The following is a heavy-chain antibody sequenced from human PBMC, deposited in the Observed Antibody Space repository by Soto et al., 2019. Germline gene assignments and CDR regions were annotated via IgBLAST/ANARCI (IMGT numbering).Heavy chain of an antibody. CDR3: ARGSQRQLASRDFDY. Sequence: WGSLRLSCAASGFTFSSYGMHWVRQAPGKGLEWVAVIWYDGSNKYYADSVKGRFTISRDNSKNTLYLQMNSLRAEDTAVYYCARGSQRQLASRDFDYWGQGTLVTVSS. J-gene: IGHJ4*02. D-gene: IGHD6-13*01. CDR1: GFTFSSYG. V-gene: IGHV3-33*01. CDR2: IWYDGSNK.